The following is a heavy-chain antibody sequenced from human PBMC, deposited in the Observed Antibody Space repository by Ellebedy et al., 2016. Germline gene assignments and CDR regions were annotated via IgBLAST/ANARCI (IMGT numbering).Heavy chain of an antibody. CDR3: ARDGAPRGYSYFDY. CDR2: ISSSSSYI. V-gene: IGHV3-21*01. CDR1: GFTFSSYS. J-gene: IGHJ4*02. Sequence: GESLKISCAASGFTFSSYSMNWVRQAPGKGLEWVSSISSSSSYIYYADSVKGRFNNSRDNAKNSLYLQMNSLRAEDTAVYYCARDGAPRGYSYFDYWGQGTLVTVSS. D-gene: IGHD5-18*01.